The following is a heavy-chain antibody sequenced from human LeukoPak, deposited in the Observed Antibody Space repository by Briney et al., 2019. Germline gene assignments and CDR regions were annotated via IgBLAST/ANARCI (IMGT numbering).Heavy chain of an antibody. D-gene: IGHD3-16*01. J-gene: IGHJ5*02. CDR1: GGTFSSYA. CDR3: ARARNVWGSLGFDP. CDR2: MNPNSGNT. V-gene: IGHV1-8*02. Sequence: RASVKVSCKASGGTFSSYAISWVRQAPGQGLEWMGWMNPNSGNTGYAQKFQGRVTMTRNTSISTAYMELSSLRSEDTAVYYCARARNVWGSLGFDPWGQGTLVTVSS.